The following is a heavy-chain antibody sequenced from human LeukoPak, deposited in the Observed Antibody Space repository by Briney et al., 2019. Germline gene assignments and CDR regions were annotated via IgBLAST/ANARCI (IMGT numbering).Heavy chain of an antibody. CDR1: GYSFTSYG. CDR2: ISAYNGNT. CDR3: ACRYSGSYVDAFDI. J-gene: IGHJ3*02. Sequence: GESLKISCKGSGYSFTSYGISWVRQAPGQGLEWMGWISAYNGNTNYAQKLQGRVTMTTDTSTSTAYMELRSLRSDDTAVYYCACRYSGSYVDAFDIWGQGTMVTVSS. D-gene: IGHD1-26*01. V-gene: IGHV1-18*01.